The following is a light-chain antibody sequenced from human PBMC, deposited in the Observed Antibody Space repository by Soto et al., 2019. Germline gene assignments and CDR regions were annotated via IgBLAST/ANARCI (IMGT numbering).Light chain of an antibody. V-gene: IGKV1-39*01. J-gene: IGKJ2*01. Sequence: DIQMTQSPSSLSTSVGDRVTITCRASQYINNYLNWYQQKPGKAPKLLIFAAYNLQSGVPSRFSGSGSGTDFTLTISSLQPEDFATYYWQQSYSTPPYTFGPGTKLDMK. CDR3: QQSYSTPPYT. CDR1: QYINNY. CDR2: AAY.